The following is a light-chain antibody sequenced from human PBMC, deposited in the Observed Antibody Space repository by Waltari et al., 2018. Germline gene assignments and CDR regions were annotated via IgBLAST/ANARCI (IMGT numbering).Light chain of an antibody. V-gene: IGKV1-39*01. CDR2: AAS. J-gene: IGKJ2*01. Sequence: DIQMTQSPSSLSAPVGDRVPIPCRASQSISSYLNWYQQKPGKAPKLLIYAASSLQSGVPSRFSGSGSGTDFTLTISSLQPEDFATYYCQQSYSTPPMYTFGQGTKLEIK. CDR1: QSISSY. CDR3: QQSYSTPPMYT.